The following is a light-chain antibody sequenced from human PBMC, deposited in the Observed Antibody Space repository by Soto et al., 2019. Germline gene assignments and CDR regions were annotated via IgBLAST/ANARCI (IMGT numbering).Light chain of an antibody. CDR3: QQTYSDIS. CDR1: QTISSW. J-gene: IGKJ4*01. Sequence: DIQMTQSPSTLFGSVGDRVTITCRASQTISSWLAWYQQKPGKAPKLLIYKASTLKSGVPSRFSGSGSGTEFTLTISSLQPDDFASYHCQQTYSDISFGGGTKVDI. CDR2: KAS. V-gene: IGKV1-5*03.